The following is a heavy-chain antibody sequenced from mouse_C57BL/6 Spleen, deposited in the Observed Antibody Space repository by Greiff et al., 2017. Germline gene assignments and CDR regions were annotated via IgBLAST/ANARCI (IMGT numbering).Heavy chain of an antibody. CDR1: GYAFSSSW. CDR2: IYPGDGDT. D-gene: IGHD1-1*01. Sequence: QVQLQQSGPELVKPGASVKISCKASGYAFSSSWMNWVKQRPGKGLEWIGRIYPGDGDTNYNGKFKGKATLTADKSSSTAYMQLSSLTSEDSAVYFCAKENYYGSSQAWFAYWGQGTLVTVSA. CDR3: AKENYYGSSQAWFAY. V-gene: IGHV1-82*01. J-gene: IGHJ3*01.